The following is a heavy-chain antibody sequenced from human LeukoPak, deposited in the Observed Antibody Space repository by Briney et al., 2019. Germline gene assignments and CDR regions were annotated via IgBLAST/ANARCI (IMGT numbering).Heavy chain of an antibody. D-gene: IGHD1-14*01. CDR2: ITNDGSST. CDR3: ATQQGGNPAY. Sequence: GGSLRLSCAASGLTFSSHWMHWVRQAPGKGLVWVSRITNDGSSTTYADSVKGRFTISRDNAKNMLYLQVNSLRAEDTAVYHCATQQGGNPAYWGQGTLVTVSS. V-gene: IGHV3-74*01. J-gene: IGHJ4*02. CDR1: GLTFSSHW.